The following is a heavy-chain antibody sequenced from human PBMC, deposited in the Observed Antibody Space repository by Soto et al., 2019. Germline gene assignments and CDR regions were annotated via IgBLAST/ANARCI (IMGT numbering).Heavy chain of an antibody. CDR3: ARGVTEGVDY. CDR1: GYSFTGLD. J-gene: IGHJ4*02. Sequence: ASVKVSCKASGYSFTGLDINWVRQTTGQGLEWMGWMEPSSGRTGYAQKFQGRVTMTRDTSINTAYMELSSLTSDDTAFYYCARGVTEGVDYWGRGTLVTVSS. CDR2: MEPSSGRT. V-gene: IGHV1-8*01. D-gene: IGHD1-26*01.